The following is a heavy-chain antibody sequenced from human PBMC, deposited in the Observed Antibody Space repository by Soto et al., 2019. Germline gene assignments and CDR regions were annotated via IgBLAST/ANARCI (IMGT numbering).Heavy chain of an antibody. Sequence: EVQLVESGGGLVQPGGSLRLSCAASGFTFSSYWMHWVRQAPGKGLVWVSRINSDGSSTSYANSVKGRFTISRDNAKNTLYLQRNSLRAEDTAVYYCARGGSLNWSFDLWGRGTLVTVSS. D-gene: IGHD1-26*01. CDR1: GFTFSSYW. J-gene: IGHJ2*01. V-gene: IGHV3-74*01. CDR2: INSDGSST. CDR3: ARGGSLNWSFDL.